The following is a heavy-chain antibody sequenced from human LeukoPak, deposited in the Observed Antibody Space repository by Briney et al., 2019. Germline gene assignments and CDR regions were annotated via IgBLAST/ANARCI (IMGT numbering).Heavy chain of an antibody. J-gene: IGHJ4*02. CDR1: GFTFSFYW. CDR2: MKRDGSEI. CDR3: VRDLGFSTFDN. D-gene: IGHD5/OR15-5a*01. V-gene: IGHV3-7*01. Sequence: GGSLRLSCAAPGFTFSFYWMSWVRQAPGKGLEWVANMKRDGSEINYVDSVRGRFTISRDNAKNSVYLQMNSLRAEDTAVYFCVRDLGFSTFDNWGQGTLVTVSS.